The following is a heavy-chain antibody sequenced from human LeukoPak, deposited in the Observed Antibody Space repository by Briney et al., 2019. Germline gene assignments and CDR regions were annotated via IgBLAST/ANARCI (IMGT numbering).Heavy chain of an antibody. V-gene: IGHV3-9*01. CDR2: ISWNSGSI. CDR3: EQETAYDILTGYPDY. Sequence: PGRSLRLSCAASGFTFDYYAMNWVRQAPGKGLEWVSGISWNSGSIGYADSVKGRFTISRDNAKNSLYLQVNSLRAEDTALFYCEQETAYDILTGYPDYWGQGTLVTVSS. D-gene: IGHD3-9*01. CDR1: GFTFDYYA. J-gene: IGHJ4*02.